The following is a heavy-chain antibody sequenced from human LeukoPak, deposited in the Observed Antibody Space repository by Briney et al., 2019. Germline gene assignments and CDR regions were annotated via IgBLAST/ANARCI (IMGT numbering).Heavy chain of an antibody. Sequence: GGSLRLSCAASGFRFSSYTINWVRQSPGKGLEWVSSISSSSSYIYYTDSVKGRFTISRDNAKNSLYLQMNSLRAEDTAVYYCAREGLVLYCTNGVCLSGYMDVWGKGTTVTVSS. CDR1: GFRFSSYT. J-gene: IGHJ6*03. CDR2: ISSSSSYI. V-gene: IGHV3-21*01. CDR3: AREGLVLYCTNGVCLSGYMDV. D-gene: IGHD2-8*01.